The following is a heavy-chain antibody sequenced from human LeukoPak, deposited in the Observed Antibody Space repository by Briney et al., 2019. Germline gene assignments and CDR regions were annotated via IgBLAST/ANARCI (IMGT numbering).Heavy chain of an antibody. CDR1: GFTFSSYA. D-gene: IGHD6-19*01. J-gene: IGHJ4*02. CDR3: ARDRFKTRIAVASLDY. CDR2: ISYDGSNK. Sequence: GGSLRLSCAASGFTFSSYAMHWVRQAPGKGLEWVAVISYDGSNKYYADSVKGRFAISRDNSKNTLYLQMNSLRAEDTAVYYCARDRFKTRIAVASLDYWGQGTLVTVSS. V-gene: IGHV3-30*09.